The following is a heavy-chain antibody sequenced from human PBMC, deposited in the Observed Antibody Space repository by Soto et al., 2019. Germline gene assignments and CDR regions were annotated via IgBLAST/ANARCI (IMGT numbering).Heavy chain of an antibody. CDR3: VREEGDYDGNWFDS. Sequence: QVQLVESGGGVVQPGRSLKLSCAASGFTFSRYGMHWVRQAPGKGLEWVAVIFYDGSRKEYAASLKGRFTISRDNSKNTLYLQMNSLRAEDTAMYYCVREEGDYDGNWFDSWGQGTLVTVSS. CDR2: IFYDGSRK. J-gene: IGHJ5*01. V-gene: IGHV3-33*01. CDR1: GFTFSRYG. D-gene: IGHD4-17*01.